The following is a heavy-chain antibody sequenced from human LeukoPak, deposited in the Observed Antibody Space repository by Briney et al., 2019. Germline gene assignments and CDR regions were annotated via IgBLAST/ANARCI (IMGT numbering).Heavy chain of an antibody. V-gene: IGHV3-23*01. CDR3: VKGYSSSWTAFDI. Sequence: SGGSLRLSCAASGFTFSSYAVSWVRQAPGKGLEWVSGISGSGGSTYHADSVKGRFTISRDNSKYTLYLQMNSLRAEDTAVYYCVKGYSSSWTAFDIWGQGTMVTVSS. CDR2: ISGSGGST. CDR1: GFTFSSYA. J-gene: IGHJ3*02. D-gene: IGHD6-13*01.